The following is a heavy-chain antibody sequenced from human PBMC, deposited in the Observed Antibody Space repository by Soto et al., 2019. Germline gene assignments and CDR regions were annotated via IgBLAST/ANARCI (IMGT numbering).Heavy chain of an antibody. Sequence: GGSLRLSCGASGFTVKSDNMNWIRQTQGKGLEWVAFIYNGESTHYADSVKGRFTISSDRSTNTLYLQLNSLRIEDKAVYYCARDGRGLGKLSLFEYWGQGT. V-gene: IGHV3-53*01. CDR3: ARDGRGLGKLSLFEY. CDR2: IYNGEST. CDR1: GFTVKSDN. J-gene: IGHJ4*02. D-gene: IGHD3-16*01.